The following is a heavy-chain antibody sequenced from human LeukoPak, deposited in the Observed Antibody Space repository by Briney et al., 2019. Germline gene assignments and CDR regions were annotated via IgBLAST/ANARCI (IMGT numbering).Heavy chain of an antibody. V-gene: IGHV3-53*01. Sequence: SGGDTYYADSVKGRFTISRDKSKNTLYLQMNTLRAEDTAVYYCARASGYSGYDPFDYWGQGTLVTVSS. D-gene: IGHD5-12*01. CDR2: SGGDT. CDR3: ARASGYSGYDPFDY. J-gene: IGHJ4*02.